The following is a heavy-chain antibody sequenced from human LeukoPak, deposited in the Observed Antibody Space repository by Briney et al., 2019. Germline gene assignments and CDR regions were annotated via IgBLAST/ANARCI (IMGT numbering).Heavy chain of an antibody. D-gene: IGHD1-26*01. V-gene: IGHV3-7*03. CDR2: IKQDGSEK. CDR3: ARWEDYSPHEYYFDY. CDR1: GFTFSSYW. Sequence: GGSLRLSRAASGFTFSSYWMSWVRQAPGKGLEWVANIKQDGSEKYYVDSVKGRFTISRDNAKNSLYLQMNSLRAEDTAVYYCARWEDYSPHEYYFDYWGQGTLVTVSS. J-gene: IGHJ4*02.